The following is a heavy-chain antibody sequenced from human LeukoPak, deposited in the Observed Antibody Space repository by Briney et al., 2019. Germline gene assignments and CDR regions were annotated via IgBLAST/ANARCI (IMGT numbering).Heavy chain of an antibody. CDR3: AREGAYYYDSSGTTDAFDI. Sequence: SETLSLTCAVYGGSFSGYYWGWIRQPPGKGLEWIGSIYYSGSTYYNPSLKSRVTISVDTSKNQFSLKLSSVTAADTAVYYCAREGAYYYDSSGTTDAFDIWGQGTMVTVSS. CDR1: GGSFSGYY. CDR2: IYYSGST. J-gene: IGHJ3*02. D-gene: IGHD3-22*01. V-gene: IGHV4-34*01.